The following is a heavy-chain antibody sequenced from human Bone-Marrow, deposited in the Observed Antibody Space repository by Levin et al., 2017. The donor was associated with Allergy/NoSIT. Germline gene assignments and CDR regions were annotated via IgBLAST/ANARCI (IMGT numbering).Heavy chain of an antibody. J-gene: IGHJ5*02. CDR3: ARDLRNLVMVPGRDDSFDP. Sequence: GGSLRLSCGASGFTFSDYTMNWVRQAPGKGLECVSSISSNVNYIYYADSVKGRFTISRDNAQNSLFLQMNSLRVEDTGVYYCARDLRNLVMVPGRDDSFDPWGQGTLVTVSS. D-gene: IGHD2-21*02. V-gene: IGHV3-21*06. CDR1: GFTFSDYT. CDR2: ISSNVNYI.